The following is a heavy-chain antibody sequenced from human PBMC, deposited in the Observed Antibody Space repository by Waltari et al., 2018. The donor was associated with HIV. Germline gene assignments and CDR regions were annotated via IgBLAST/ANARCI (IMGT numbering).Heavy chain of an antibody. CDR2: VYPNTGDT. CDR1: GYTFTAYY. J-gene: IGHJ3*02. CDR3: VRQMTFYDAFDI. Sequence: QVQLLQSAAEVKKPGASVKVSCKASGYTFTAYYIHWVRQAPGQGLEWMGWVYPNTGDTNYAQKFQGRVTMARDASIRTVSMELSRLRSDDTAVYYCVRQMTFYDAFDIWGQGTLVTVSA. V-gene: IGHV1-2*02.